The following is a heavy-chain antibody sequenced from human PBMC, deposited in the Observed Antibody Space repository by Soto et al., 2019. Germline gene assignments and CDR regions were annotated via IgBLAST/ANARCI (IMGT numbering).Heavy chain of an antibody. CDR3: ARDGPPDDIHENWFDP. D-gene: IGHD3-9*01. Sequence: ASVKVSCKTFGGTFSSYAISWGRQAPGQGLEWMGGISPIFGTANYAQKFQGRVTITADESTSTAYMELSSRRSEDTAVYYCARDGPPDDIHENWFDPWGQGTLVTVSS. V-gene: IGHV1-69*13. CDR2: ISPIFGTA. J-gene: IGHJ5*02. CDR1: GGTFSSYA.